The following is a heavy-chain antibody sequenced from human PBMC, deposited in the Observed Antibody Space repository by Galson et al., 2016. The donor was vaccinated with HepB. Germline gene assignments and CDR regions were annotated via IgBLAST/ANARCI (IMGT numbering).Heavy chain of an antibody. CDR2: ISTDGSNK. D-gene: IGHD1-1*01. CDR1: GFIFRSYA. Sequence: SMRLSCADSGFIFRSYAMNWVRQAPGKGLEWLAFISTDGSNKYFADSVRGRFTISRDNSKNTLYLQINSLRAEDTAVYYCARFIASPWNDYYYYGMDVWGKGTTVTVSS. V-gene: IGHV3-30-3*01. CDR3: ARFIASPWNDYYYYGMDV. J-gene: IGHJ6*04.